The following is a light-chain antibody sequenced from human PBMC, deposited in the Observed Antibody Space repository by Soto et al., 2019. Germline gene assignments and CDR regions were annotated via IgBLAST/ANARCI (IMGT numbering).Light chain of an antibody. V-gene: IGKV3-15*01. CDR1: QSVSSN. CDR2: GAS. Sequence: DIVMTQSPATLSASLGERATLSCRASQSVSSNLAWYQQKPGQAPRLLIYGASIRATGIPARFSGSGSGTEFTLTISSLQPEDFAVYYCQHYNNWPRTFGQGTKVEIK. CDR3: QHYNNWPRT. J-gene: IGKJ1*01.